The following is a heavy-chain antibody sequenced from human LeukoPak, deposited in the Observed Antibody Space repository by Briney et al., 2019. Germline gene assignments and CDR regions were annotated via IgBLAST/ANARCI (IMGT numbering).Heavy chain of an antibody. Sequence: SETLSLTCTVSGGSISSYYWSWIRQPPGKGLEWIGEINHSGSTNYNPSLKSRVTISVDTSKNQFSLKLSSVTAADTAVYYCARHTRHYYGSGSYPNYYYYYYMDVWGKGTTVTISS. CDR1: GGSISSYY. CDR2: INHSGST. D-gene: IGHD3-10*01. CDR3: ARHTRHYYGSGSYPNYYYYYYMDV. V-gene: IGHV4-34*01. J-gene: IGHJ6*03.